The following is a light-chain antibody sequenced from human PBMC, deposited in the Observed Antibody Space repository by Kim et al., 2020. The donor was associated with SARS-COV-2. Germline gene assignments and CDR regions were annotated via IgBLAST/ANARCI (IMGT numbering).Light chain of an antibody. CDR3: QQYNTWPPGYT. Sequence: EIVMTQSPATLSVSPGERATLSCRASQSVSSNLAWYQQRPGQAPRLLIYGTSTRATGIPARFSGSGSGTDFTLTISSLQSEDFAVYYCQQYNTWPPGYTFGQGTKLEI. V-gene: IGKV3-15*01. CDR2: GTS. CDR1: QSVSSN. J-gene: IGKJ2*01.